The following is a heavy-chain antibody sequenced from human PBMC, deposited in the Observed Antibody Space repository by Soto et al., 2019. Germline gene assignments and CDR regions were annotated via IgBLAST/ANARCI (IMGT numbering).Heavy chain of an antibody. D-gene: IGHD6-19*01. V-gene: IGHV3-48*02. J-gene: IGHJ3*02. CDR3: GRALRQWLADAFDI. CDR1: GFTFSSYS. CDR2: ISTTSDTK. Sequence: PGGPLRLPCAASGFTFSSYSMNWVRQAPGKGLGWVSYISTTSDTKYYADSVKGRFTISRDNAKNSLYLQMNSLRDEDTAVYYCGRALRQWLADAFDIWGRGTMVTVSS.